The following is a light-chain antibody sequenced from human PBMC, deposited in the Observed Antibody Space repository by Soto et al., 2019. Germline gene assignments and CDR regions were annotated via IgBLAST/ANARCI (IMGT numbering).Light chain of an antibody. J-gene: IGKJ4*01. Sequence: EFVLTQSPGTLSLSPGERATLSCRASQSVSGNSLAWYQHQPGQAPRLLIYGASFRESDIPDRFSGGGSGTNFTLTISRLEPEDFAVYYCQRYGNSPPLTFGGGTKVEIK. CDR1: QSVSGNS. V-gene: IGKV3-20*01. CDR2: GAS. CDR3: QRYGNSPPLT.